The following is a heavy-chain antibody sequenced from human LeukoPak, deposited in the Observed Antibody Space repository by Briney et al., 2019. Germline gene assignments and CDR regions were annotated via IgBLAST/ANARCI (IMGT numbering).Heavy chain of an antibody. V-gene: IGHV1-46*01. D-gene: IGHD3-9*01. CDR3: ARAVEILTGYEWYFDY. Sequence: ASVKVSCKASGYTFTSYYMHWVRQAPGQGLEWMGIINPSGGSTSYAQKFQGRVTMTRDTSTSTVYMELSSLRSEDTAVYYCARAVEILTGYEWYFDYWGQGTLVTVSS. CDR2: INPSGGST. J-gene: IGHJ4*02. CDR1: GYTFTSYY.